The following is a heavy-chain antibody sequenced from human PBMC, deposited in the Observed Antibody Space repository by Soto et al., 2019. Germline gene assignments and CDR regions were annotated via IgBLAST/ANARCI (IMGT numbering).Heavy chain of an antibody. CDR3: ARFYCSSTSCYLYGMDV. V-gene: IGHV1-69*13. CDR1: GGTFSSYA. Sequence: SVKVSCKASGGTFSSYAISWVRQAPGQGLEWMGGIIPIFGTANYAQKFQGRVTITADESTSTAYMELSSLRSEDTAVYYCARFYCSSTSCYLYGMDVWGQGTTVTVSS. J-gene: IGHJ6*02. CDR2: IIPIFGTA. D-gene: IGHD2-2*01.